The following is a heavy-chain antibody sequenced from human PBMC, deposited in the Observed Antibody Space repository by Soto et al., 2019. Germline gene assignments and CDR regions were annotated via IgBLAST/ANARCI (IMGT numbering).Heavy chain of an antibody. J-gene: IGHJ5*02. V-gene: IGHV3-23*01. D-gene: IGHD2-8*02. CDR3: AKDLVMPTGPWWSAP. Sequence: GGSLRLSCAASGFTVSSYAMSWVRQAPGKGLEWVSAIGGGGSTYYADSVKGRFTISRDNSKNTLYLQMNSLRAEDTAVYYCAKDLVMPTGPWWSAPWGQGTLVPVSP. CDR1: GFTVSSYA. CDR2: IGGGGST.